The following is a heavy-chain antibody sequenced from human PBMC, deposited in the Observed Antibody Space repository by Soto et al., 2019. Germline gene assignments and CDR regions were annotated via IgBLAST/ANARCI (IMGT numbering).Heavy chain of an antibody. Sequence: GESLKISCKGSGYSFTNFWISWVRQMPGKGLEWMGRIDPSDSYTNYSPSFQGHVAISADKSISTAYLQWSSLKASDTAMYYCARRTGCSSTTCYALDVWGQGTTVTVSS. CDR3: ARRTGCSSTTCYALDV. J-gene: IGHJ6*02. V-gene: IGHV5-10-1*01. D-gene: IGHD2-2*01. CDR1: GYSFTNFW. CDR2: IDPSDSYT.